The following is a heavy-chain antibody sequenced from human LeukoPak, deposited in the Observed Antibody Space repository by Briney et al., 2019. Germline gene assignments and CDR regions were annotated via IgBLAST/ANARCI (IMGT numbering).Heavy chain of an antibody. V-gene: IGHV4-30-2*01. CDR2: IYHSGST. D-gene: IGHD6-19*01. J-gene: IGHJ4*02. Sequence: SETLSLTCAVSGGSISSGGYSWSWIRQPPGKGLEWIGYIYHSGSTYYNPSLKSRVTISVDRSKNQFSLKLSSVTAADTAVYYCARGQQWLVFDYWGQGTLVTVSS. CDR1: GGSISSGGYS. CDR3: ARGQQWLVFDY.